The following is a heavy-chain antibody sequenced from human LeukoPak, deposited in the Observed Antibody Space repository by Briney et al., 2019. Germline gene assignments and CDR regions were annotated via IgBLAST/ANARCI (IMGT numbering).Heavy chain of an antibody. CDR1: GGSISSYY. CDR3: ARRPLLTGYFDY. CDR2: IYYSGST. J-gene: IGHJ4*02. D-gene: IGHD3-9*01. Sequence: PSETLSLTCTVSGGSISSYYWSWIRQPPGKGLEWIGYIYYSGSTNYNPSLKSRVTISVDTSKNQFSLKLSSVTAADTAVYYCARRPLLTGYFDYWGQGTLATVSS. V-gene: IGHV4-59*08.